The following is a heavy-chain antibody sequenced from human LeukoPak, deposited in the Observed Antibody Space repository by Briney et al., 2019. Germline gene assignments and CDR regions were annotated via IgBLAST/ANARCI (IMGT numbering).Heavy chain of an antibody. V-gene: IGHV3-23*01. CDR1: ALTFSSSS. CDR3: AKDKGYNWSPDAFDI. CDR2: ISGSGGRT. J-gene: IGHJ3*02. Sequence: AGSLLLSCSAAALTFSSSSMIWVRQPAAKGLVWVSAISGSGGRTYYADSVKGRFTISRDNSKNTLYLQMNSLRVEDTAIYYCAKDKGYNWSPDAFDIWGQGTMVTVSS. D-gene: IGHD1-1*01.